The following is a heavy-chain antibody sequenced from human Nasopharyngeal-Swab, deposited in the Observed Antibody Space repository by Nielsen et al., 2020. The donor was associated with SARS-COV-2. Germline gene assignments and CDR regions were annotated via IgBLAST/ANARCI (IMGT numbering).Heavy chain of an antibody. D-gene: IGHD5-18*01. Sequence: LSLTCAASGFIFSDFSMTWVRQAPGKGLEWVSTIRAAGDSTFYADSVKGQFTISRDKSKNTVYLQMNSLRAEDTAVYYCAKGGYTSFFDYWGQGTLVTVSS. CDR1: GFIFSDFS. J-gene: IGHJ4*02. CDR3: AKGGYTSFFDY. V-gene: IGHV3-23*01. CDR2: IRAAGDST.